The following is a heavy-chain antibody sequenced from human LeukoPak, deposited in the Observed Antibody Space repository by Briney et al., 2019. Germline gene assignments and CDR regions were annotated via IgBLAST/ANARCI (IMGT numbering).Heavy chain of an antibody. CDR2: IYYSGST. D-gene: IGHD1-1*01. V-gene: IGHV4-59*01. CDR1: GGSISSYY. Sequence: SQTLSLTCTVSGGSISSYYWSWIRQPPGKGLEWIGYIYYSGSTNYNPSLKSRVTISVDTSKNQFSLKLSSVTAADTAVYYCARDLGTGTTAWGQGTLVTVSS. J-gene: IGHJ5*02. CDR3: ARDLGTGTTA.